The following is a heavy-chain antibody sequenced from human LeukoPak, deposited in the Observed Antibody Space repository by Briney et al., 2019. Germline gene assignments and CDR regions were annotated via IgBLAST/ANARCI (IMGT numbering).Heavy chain of an antibody. V-gene: IGHV4-38-2*01. CDR2: IYHSGST. CDR1: GYSISSGYY. J-gene: IGHJ4*02. Sequence: SETLSLTCAVSGYSISSGYYGGWIRQPPGEGLEWIGSIYHSGSTYYNPSLKSRVTISVDKPKNQFSLKLSSVTAADTAVYYCARSITGDYWGQGTLVTVSS. CDR3: ARSITGDY. D-gene: IGHD1-14*01.